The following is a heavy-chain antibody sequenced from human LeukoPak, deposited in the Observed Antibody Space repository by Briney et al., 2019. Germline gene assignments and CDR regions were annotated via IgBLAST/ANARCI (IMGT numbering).Heavy chain of an antibody. CDR2: IYTSGST. CDR1: GGSISSGSYY. V-gene: IGHV4-61*02. Sequence: SSETLSLTCTVSGGSISSGSYYWSWIRQPAGKGLEWIGRIYTSGSTNYNPSLKSRVTISVDTSKNQFSLKLSSVTAADTAVYYCARVLREGYNSIDYWGQGTLVTVSS. CDR3: ARVLREGYNSIDY. D-gene: IGHD5-24*01. J-gene: IGHJ4*02.